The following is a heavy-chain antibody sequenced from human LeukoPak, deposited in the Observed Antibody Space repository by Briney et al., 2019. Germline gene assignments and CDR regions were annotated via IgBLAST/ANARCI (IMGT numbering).Heavy chain of an antibody. D-gene: IGHD5-24*01. CDR2: IYYSGST. J-gene: IGHJ4*02. V-gene: IGHV4-59*01. CDR3: ATSRDGYKVDY. CDR1: GGSISSYY. Sequence: SETLSLTCTVSGGSISSYYWSWIRQPPGKGLEWIGYIYYSGSTNYNPSLKSRVTISVDTSKNQFSLKLSSVIAADTAVYYCATSRDGYKVDYWGQGTLVTVSS.